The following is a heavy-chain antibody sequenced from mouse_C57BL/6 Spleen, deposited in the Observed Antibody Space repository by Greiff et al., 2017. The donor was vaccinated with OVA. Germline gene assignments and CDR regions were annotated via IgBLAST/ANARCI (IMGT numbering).Heavy chain of an antibody. CDR2: ISSGSSTI. Sequence: EVKLVESGGGLVKPGGSLKLSCAASGLTFSDYGMHWVRQAPEKGLEWVAYISSGSSTIYYADTVKGRFTISRDNAKNTLFLQMTSLRSEDTAMYYCARDGNYHYYFDYWGQGTTLTVSS. CDR3: ARDGNYHYYFDY. V-gene: IGHV5-17*01. J-gene: IGHJ2*01. CDR1: GLTFSDYG. D-gene: IGHD2-1*01.